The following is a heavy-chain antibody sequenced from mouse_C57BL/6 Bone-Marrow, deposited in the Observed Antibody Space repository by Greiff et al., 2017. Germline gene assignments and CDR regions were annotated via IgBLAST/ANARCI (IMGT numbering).Heavy chain of an antibody. Sequence: QVQLQQSGAELVRPGASVTLSCKASGYTFTDYEMHWVKQTPVHGLEWIGAIDPETGGPAYNQKFKGKAILTADKSSSTAYMELRSLTSEDSAVYYCTRRGDGYDGAWFAYWGQGTLVTVSA. D-gene: IGHD2-2*01. CDR3: TRRGDGYDGAWFAY. CDR2: IDPETGGP. CDR1: GYTFTDYE. J-gene: IGHJ3*01. V-gene: IGHV1-15*01.